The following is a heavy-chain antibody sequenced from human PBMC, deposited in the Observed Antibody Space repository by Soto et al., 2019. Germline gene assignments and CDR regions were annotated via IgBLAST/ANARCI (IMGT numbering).Heavy chain of an antibody. J-gene: IGHJ3*02. CDR2: IIPIFGTA. D-gene: IGHD6-13*01. CDR1: GGTFSSYA. CDR3: ATPIAAPGIYAFDI. Sequence: SVKVSCKASGGTFSSYAISWVRQAPGQGLEWMGGIIPIFGTANYAQKFQGRVTITADESTSTAYMELSSLRSDDTAVYYCATPIAAPGIYAFDIWGQGTMVTVSS. V-gene: IGHV1-69*13.